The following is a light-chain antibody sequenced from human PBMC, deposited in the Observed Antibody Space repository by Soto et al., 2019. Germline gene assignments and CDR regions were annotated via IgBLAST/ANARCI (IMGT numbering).Light chain of an antibody. CDR3: SSYTSTNSL. CDR1: SSDVGAYNY. J-gene: IGLJ2*01. Sequence: QLVLTQPASVSGSPGESITISCTGTSSDVGAYNYVSWYQQHPGKAPKLMIYDVSNRPSGVSNRFSGSKSGNTASLTISGLQAEDEADYYCSSYTSTNSLFGGGTKLTVL. V-gene: IGLV2-14*03. CDR2: DVS.